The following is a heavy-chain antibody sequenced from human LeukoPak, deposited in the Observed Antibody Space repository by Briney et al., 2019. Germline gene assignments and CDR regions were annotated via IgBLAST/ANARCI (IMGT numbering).Heavy chain of an antibody. Sequence: GASVKVSCKASGYTFTGYYMHWVRQAPGQGPEWMGWINPNSGGTKYAQKFQGRVTMTRDTSISTAYMELSRLRSDDTAVYYCAREGPDIVVVNWFDPWGQGTLVTVSS. V-gene: IGHV1-2*02. CDR2: INPNSGGT. CDR1: GYTFTGYY. D-gene: IGHD2-2*01. CDR3: AREGPDIVVVNWFDP. J-gene: IGHJ5*02.